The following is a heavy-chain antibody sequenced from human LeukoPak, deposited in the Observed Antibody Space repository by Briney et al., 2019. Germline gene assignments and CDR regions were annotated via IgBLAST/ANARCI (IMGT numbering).Heavy chain of an antibody. Sequence: ASVKVSCKASGYTFTASYIHWVRQAPGQGLEWMGWINPNSGGTSCAQKFQGRVTMTRNTSISTAYMELSSLRSEDTAVYYCARGRSSWYGIAYWGQGTLVTVSS. D-gene: IGHD6-13*01. CDR2: INPNSGGT. V-gene: IGHV1-2*02. CDR1: GYTFTASY. J-gene: IGHJ4*02. CDR3: ARGRSSWYGIAY.